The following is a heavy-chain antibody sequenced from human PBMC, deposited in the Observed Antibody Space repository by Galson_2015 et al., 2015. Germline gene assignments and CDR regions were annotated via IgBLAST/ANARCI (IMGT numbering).Heavy chain of an antibody. D-gene: IGHD6-19*01. CDR2: IYPRDSET. V-gene: IGHV5-51*01. Sequence: QSGAEVKKPGESLRISCQGSGYPFSTYWIGWVRQMPGQGLEWMGIIYPRDSETRISPTFQGPVTISADKPINTAYLHWSSLKASDTAMYYCARRRGLGWYYFDFWGQGTLVTVSS. J-gene: IGHJ4*02. CDR3: ARRRGLGWYYFDF. CDR1: GYPFSTYW.